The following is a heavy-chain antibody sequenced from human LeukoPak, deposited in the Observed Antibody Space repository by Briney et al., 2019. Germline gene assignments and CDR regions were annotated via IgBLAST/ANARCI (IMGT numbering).Heavy chain of an antibody. Sequence: ASVKVSCKASGSTFTSYVISWVRQAPGQGLEWMGWISTYNGNTNYAQKLQGRVTMTRDTSTSTAYMELRSLRSDDTAVYYCARGGDSSGLNRFAYWGQGTLVTVSS. D-gene: IGHD3-22*01. CDR2: ISTYNGNT. CDR1: GSTFTSYV. V-gene: IGHV1-18*01. J-gene: IGHJ4*02. CDR3: ARGGDSSGLNRFAY.